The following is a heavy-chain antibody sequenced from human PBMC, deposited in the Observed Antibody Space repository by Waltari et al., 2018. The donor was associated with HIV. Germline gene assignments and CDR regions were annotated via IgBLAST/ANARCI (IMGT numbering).Heavy chain of an antibody. V-gene: IGHV3-30*04. CDR2: ISYGGRNK. CDR1: GFTFSPFA. D-gene: IGHD3-22*01. Sequence: QVQLVESGGGVVQPGGSLRLSCAASGFTFSPFAFHWVRQAPGKGREWGERISYGGRNKVYADSVKGRFTISRDNSKNTLYLQMNSLRAEDTAVYYCARDGHFYDSRPLDYWGQGTLVTVSS. CDR3: ARDGHFYDSRPLDY. J-gene: IGHJ4*02.